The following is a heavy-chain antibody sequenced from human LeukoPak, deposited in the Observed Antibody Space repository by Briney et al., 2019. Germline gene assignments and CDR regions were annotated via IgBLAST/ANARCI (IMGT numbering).Heavy chain of an antibody. V-gene: IGHV4-39*01. CDR2: IYYSGST. D-gene: IGHD1-26*01. Sequence: PSETLTLTCTVSGGSISSSSHYWGWIRQPPGKGLEWIGSIYYSGSTYYNPSLKSRVTISVDTSKNQFSLKLSSVTAADTAVYYCARTIVGAPDYWGQGTLDPVSS. CDR1: GGSISSSSHY. CDR3: ARTIVGAPDY. J-gene: IGHJ4*02.